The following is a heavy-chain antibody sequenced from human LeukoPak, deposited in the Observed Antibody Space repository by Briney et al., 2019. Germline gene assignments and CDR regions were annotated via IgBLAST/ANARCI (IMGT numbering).Heavy chain of an antibody. CDR3: ARDTGSGYCSGGRCRGAFDI. J-gene: IGHJ3*02. CDR2: IYSGDNS. Sequence: PGGSLRLSCTASGTSVGTNYMTWVRQAPGKGLEWVSVIYSGDNSYYADSVKGRFTISRDSPRNTLYLQMNSLRVEDTAVYYCARDTGSGYCSGGRCRGAFDIWGQGTMVTVSS. CDR1: GTSVGTNY. V-gene: IGHV3-53*01. D-gene: IGHD2-15*01.